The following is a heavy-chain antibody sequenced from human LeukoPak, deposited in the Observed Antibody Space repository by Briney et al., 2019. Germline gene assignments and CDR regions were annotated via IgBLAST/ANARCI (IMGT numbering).Heavy chain of an antibody. Sequence: PSETLSLTCAVYGGSFSGYYWSWIRQPPGKGLEWIGEINHSGSTNYNPFLKSRVTISVDTSKNQFSLKLSSVTAADTAVYYCARGQYYDSSGYYYVYWGQGTLVTVSS. V-gene: IGHV4-34*01. CDR2: INHSGST. J-gene: IGHJ4*02. D-gene: IGHD3-22*01. CDR1: GGSFSGYY. CDR3: ARGQYYDSSGYYYVY.